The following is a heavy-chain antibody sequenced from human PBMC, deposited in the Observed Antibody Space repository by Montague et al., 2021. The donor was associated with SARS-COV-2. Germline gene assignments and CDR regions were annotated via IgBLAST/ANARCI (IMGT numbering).Heavy chain of an antibody. CDR1: GGSISSYY. D-gene: IGHD2-15*01. J-gene: IGHJ3*02. V-gene: IGHV4-59*12. Sequence: SETLSLTCTVSGGSISSYYWSWIRQPPGKGLESIGYIYYSRSTNYNPSLKSRVTISEDTSKNQFSLKLRSVTAADTAVYYCARRRDRWSDAFDIWGQGTMVTVSS. CDR2: IYYSRST. CDR3: ARRRDRWSDAFDI.